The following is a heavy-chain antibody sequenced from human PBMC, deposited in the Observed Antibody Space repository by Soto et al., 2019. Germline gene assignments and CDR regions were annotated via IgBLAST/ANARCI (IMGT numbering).Heavy chain of an antibody. J-gene: IGHJ4*02. D-gene: IGHD2-2*01. CDR3: VRTSRY. CDR1: GFAVNSNY. V-gene: IGHV3-53*01. CDR2: IFGGGTT. Sequence: EVQMVASGGGLIQPGGSLRLSCAASGFAVNSNYMSWGRQAPGKGLAWVSVIFGGGTTYYSESVKGRFTLSRDNSKNTLFLQMNRLRAEVTAVYYCVRTSRYLGQGIRVIVSS.